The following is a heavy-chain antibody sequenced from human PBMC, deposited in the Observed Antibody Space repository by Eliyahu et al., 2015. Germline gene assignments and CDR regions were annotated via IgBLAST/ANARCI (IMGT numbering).Heavy chain of an antibody. V-gene: IGHV3-30*03. Sequence: QVQLVESGGGVVQPGRSLRLSCAASGFTFSSYGMHWVRQAPGKGLEWVAVISYDGSNKYYADSVKGRFTISRDNSKNTLYLQMNSLRAEDTAVYYCARSLYYDYIWGSYRHYGMDVWGQGTTVTVSS. CDR3: ARSLYYDYIWGSYRHYGMDV. J-gene: IGHJ6*02. CDR1: GFTFSSYG. D-gene: IGHD3-16*02. CDR2: ISYDGSNK.